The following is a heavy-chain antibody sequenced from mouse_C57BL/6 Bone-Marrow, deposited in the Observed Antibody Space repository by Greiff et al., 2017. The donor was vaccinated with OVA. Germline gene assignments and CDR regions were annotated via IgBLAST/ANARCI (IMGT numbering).Heavy chain of an antibody. CDR3: ARGPDYYGSSSDY. CDR2: INPSTGGT. CDR1: GYSFTGYY. V-gene: IGHV1-42*01. D-gene: IGHD1-1*01. Sequence: VQLQQSGPELVKPGASVKISCKASGYSFTGYYMNWVKQSPEKSLEWIGEINPSTGGTTYNQKFKAKATLTVDKSSSTAYMQLKSLTSEDSAVYYGARGPDYYGSSSDYWGQGTTLTVSA. J-gene: IGHJ2*01.